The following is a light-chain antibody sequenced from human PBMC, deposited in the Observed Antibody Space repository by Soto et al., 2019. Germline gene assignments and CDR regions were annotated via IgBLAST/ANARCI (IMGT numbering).Light chain of an antibody. V-gene: IGKV3-20*01. Sequence: IVLTQSPGTLSLSTGERATLSCRASQSVSSSYLAWYQQKPGQAPRLLIYGASSRATGIPGRFSGTGSGTDFTLTISRLEPEDFAVYYCQQYDSSPKTFGQGTKVDIK. CDR2: GAS. J-gene: IGKJ1*01. CDR1: QSVSSSY. CDR3: QQYDSSPKT.